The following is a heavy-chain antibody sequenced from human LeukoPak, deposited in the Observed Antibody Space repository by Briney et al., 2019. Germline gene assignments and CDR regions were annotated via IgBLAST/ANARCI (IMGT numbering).Heavy chain of an antibody. J-gene: IGHJ3*02. Sequence: GGSLRLSCAASGFTFSSYGMHWVRQAPGKGLEWVAVISYDGSNKYYADSVKGRFTISRDNSKNTLYLQMNSLRAEDTAVYYCAKVTTVHSAAVDDAFDIWGQGTMVTVSS. CDR2: ISYDGSNK. CDR1: GFTFSSYG. D-gene: IGHD6-13*01. CDR3: AKVTTVHSAAVDDAFDI. V-gene: IGHV3-30*18.